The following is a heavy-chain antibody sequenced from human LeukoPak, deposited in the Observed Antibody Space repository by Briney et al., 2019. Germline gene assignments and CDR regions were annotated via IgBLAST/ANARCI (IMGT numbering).Heavy chain of an antibody. V-gene: IGHV4-59*12. Sequence: SETLSLTCTVSGGSISSYYWSWIRQPPGKGLEWIGYIYYSGSTNYNPSLKSRVTISVDTSKNQFSLKLSSVTAADTAVYYCARDRKVRGVIYYYYYMDVWGKGTTVTISS. CDR3: ARDRKVRGVIYYYYYMDV. CDR2: IYYSGST. J-gene: IGHJ6*03. CDR1: GGSISSYY. D-gene: IGHD3-10*01.